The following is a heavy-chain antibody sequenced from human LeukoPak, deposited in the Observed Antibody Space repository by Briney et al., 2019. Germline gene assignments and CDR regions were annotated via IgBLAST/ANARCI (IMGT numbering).Heavy chain of an antibody. CDR2: ISGSGGST. V-gene: IGHV3-23*01. CDR1: GFTFSSYA. CDR3: AKDPTYYYDSSGYPPDY. D-gene: IGHD3-22*01. J-gene: IGHJ4*02. Sequence: PGGSLRLSCAAPGFTFSSYAMSWVRQAPGKGLEWVSAISGSGGSTYYADSVKGRFTISRDNSKNTLYLQMSSLRAEDTAVYYCAKDPTYYYDSSGYPPDYWGQGTLVTVSS.